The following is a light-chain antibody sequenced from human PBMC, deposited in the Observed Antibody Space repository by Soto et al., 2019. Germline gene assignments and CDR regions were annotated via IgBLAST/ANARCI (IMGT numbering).Light chain of an antibody. CDR2: AAS. CDR3: QKYNSAPWT. Sequence: QMSQSPSTLSASVGVTVTVPPRARQSVSGWLAWYQQKPGEAPKLLIYAASTLQSGVPSRFSGSGSGTDFTLTISSLQPEDVATYYCQKYNSAPWTFGQGTKVDIK. CDR1: QSVSGW. V-gene: IGKV1-27*01. J-gene: IGKJ1*01.